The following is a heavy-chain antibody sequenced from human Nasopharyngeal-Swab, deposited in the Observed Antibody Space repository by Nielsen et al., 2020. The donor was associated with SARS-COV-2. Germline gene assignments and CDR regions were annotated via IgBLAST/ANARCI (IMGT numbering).Heavy chain of an antibody. D-gene: IGHD2-2*01. Sequence: GGSLRLYCTASGFTLSKYDIHWLRQTPGKGLEWVAVMWYAGSSERYADSVKGRFTISRDISKNTLYLQMNSLRAEDTAVYYCARESGVSSTSPFDCWGRGTLVTVSS. CDR1: GFTLSKYD. CDR3: ARESGVSSTSPFDC. CDR2: MWYAGSSE. J-gene: IGHJ4*02. V-gene: IGHV3-33*01.